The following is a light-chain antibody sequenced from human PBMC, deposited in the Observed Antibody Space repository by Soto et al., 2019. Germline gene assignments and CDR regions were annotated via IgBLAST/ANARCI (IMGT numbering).Light chain of an antibody. V-gene: IGLV3-25*03. Sequence: SYELTQPHSVSVSPGQTARITCSGDALPKQYAYWYQQKPGQAPVLVIYKDSERPSGIPERFSGSSSGTTVTLTISGVQAEDEADYYCQSADSSVVFGGGTKVTVL. J-gene: IGLJ2*01. CDR3: QSADSSVV. CDR1: ALPKQY. CDR2: KDS.